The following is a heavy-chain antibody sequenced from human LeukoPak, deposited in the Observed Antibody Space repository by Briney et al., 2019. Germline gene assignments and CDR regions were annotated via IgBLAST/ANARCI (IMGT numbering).Heavy chain of an antibody. CDR3: ARTQTMTTVTTYDY. J-gene: IGHJ4*02. CDR2: IKQDGSEK. D-gene: IGHD4-17*01. V-gene: IGHV3-7*01. Sequence: GRSLRLSCAASGFTFSSYAMHWVRQAPGKGLEWVANIKQDGSEKYYVDSVKGRFTISRDNAKNSLHLHMNSLRVEDTAVYYCARTQTMTTVTTYDYWGQGTLVTVSS. CDR1: GFTFSSYA.